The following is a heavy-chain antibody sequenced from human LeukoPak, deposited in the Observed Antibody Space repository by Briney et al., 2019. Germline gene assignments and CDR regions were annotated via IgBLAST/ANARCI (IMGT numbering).Heavy chain of an antibody. CDR1: GFTLSTYW. CDR3: ARDPGRTRYDY. J-gene: IGHJ4*02. V-gene: IGHV3-7*01. Sequence: GGSLRLSCAASGFTLSTYWMVWVRQAPGKGLEWVANIKQDGSEKYYVDSVKGRFTISRDNAKNSLYLQMNSLRDEDTAVYYCARDPGRTRYDYWGQGALVTVSS. CDR2: IKQDGSEK.